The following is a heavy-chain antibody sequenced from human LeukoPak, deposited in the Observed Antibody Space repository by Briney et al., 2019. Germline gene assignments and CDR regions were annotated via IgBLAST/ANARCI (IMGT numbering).Heavy chain of an antibody. V-gene: IGHV3-20*04. CDR1: GFTFGDYA. J-gene: IGHJ4*02. CDR3: ARGLAAAGTPY. D-gene: IGHD6-13*01. Sequence: GGSLRLSCAASGFTFGDYAMSWVRQVPGKGLEWVSVINWNGGSKGYADSVKGRLTISRDNAKNSLYLQMNSLRAEDTALYYCARGLAAAGTPYWGQGTLVTVSS. CDR2: INWNGGSK.